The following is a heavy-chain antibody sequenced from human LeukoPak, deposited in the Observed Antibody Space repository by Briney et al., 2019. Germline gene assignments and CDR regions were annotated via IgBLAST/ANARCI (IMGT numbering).Heavy chain of an antibody. Sequence: GGSLRLSCAASGFAFSSYAMSWVRQAPGKGLEWVSAISGSGGSTYYADSVKGRFTISRDNSKNTLYLQMNSLRAEDTAVYYCAKDQYDSSIFDYWGQGALVTVSS. V-gene: IGHV3-23*01. CDR3: AKDQYDSSIFDY. D-gene: IGHD3-22*01. J-gene: IGHJ4*02. CDR1: GFAFSSYA. CDR2: ISGSGGST.